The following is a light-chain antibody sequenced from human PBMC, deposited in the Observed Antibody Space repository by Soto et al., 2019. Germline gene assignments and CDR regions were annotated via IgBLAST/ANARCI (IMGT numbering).Light chain of an antibody. V-gene: IGKV3-11*01. CDR2: DAS. Sequence: EIVLTQSPATLSLSPGERATLSCRASQSVSSYLAWYQQKPGQAPRLLIYDASNRATGIPGRFSGSGSGTDFTLTISSLEPEDFAVYSCQQRTNWGEFTFGQGTKLEIK. CDR3: QQRTNWGEFT. J-gene: IGKJ2*01. CDR1: QSVSSY.